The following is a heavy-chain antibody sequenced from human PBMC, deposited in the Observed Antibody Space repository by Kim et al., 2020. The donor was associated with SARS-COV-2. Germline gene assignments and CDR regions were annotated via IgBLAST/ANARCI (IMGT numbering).Heavy chain of an antibody. J-gene: IGHJ6*02. Sequence: GGSLRLSCAASGFTVSSNYMSWVRQAPGKGLEWVSVIYSGGSTYYADSVKGRFTISRHNSKNTLYLQMNSLRAEDTAVYYCARGKDPSSGWSYYYYYGMDVWGQGTTVTVSS. CDR2: IYSGGST. CDR1: GFTVSSNY. D-gene: IGHD6-19*01. V-gene: IGHV3-53*04. CDR3: ARGKDPSSGWSYYYYYGMDV.